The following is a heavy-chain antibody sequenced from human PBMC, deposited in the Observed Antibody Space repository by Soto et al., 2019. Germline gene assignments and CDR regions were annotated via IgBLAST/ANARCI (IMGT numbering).Heavy chain of an antibody. CDR2: IHHSGTT. Sequence: SETLSLTCGVSDHSINSNYYWLWIRQPPGKGLEWIGAIHHSGTTYYSPSLKSRVTISMDTSKNHFSLSLSSVTAADTAIYYCARGGYTSGWFRFWGQGILVTVSS. J-gene: IGHJ4*02. CDR1: DHSINSNYY. V-gene: IGHV4-38-2*01. D-gene: IGHD6-19*01. CDR3: ARGGYTSGWFRF.